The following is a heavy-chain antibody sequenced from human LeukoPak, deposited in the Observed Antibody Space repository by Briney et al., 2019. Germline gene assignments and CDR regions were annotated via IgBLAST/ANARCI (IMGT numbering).Heavy chain of an antibody. CDR3: VKDICTSPRCLLYSDS. CDR2: MSGFST. Sequence: GGSLRLSCTTSGFAFSNYAMSWVRQAPGKVLERVSGMSGFSTYYADSVKGRFTISRDNSTRVLYLQMNRLRAEDTAVYFCVKDICTSPRCLLYSDSWGQGTLVTVSS. J-gene: IGHJ4*02. D-gene: IGHD2-8*01. CDR1: GFAFSNYA. V-gene: IGHV3-23*01.